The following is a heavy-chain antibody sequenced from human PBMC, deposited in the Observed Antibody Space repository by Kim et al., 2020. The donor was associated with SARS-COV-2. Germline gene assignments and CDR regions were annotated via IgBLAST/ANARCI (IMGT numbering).Heavy chain of an antibody. Sequence: SVKVSCKASGGTFSSYAISWVRQAPGQGLEWMGRIIPILGIANYAQKFQGRVTITADKSTSTAYMELSSLRSEDTAVYYCARDGVPAAIGGYYYYYMDVWGKGTTVTVSS. J-gene: IGHJ6*03. V-gene: IGHV1-69*04. CDR3: ARDGVPAAIGGYYYYYMDV. CDR2: IIPILGIA. CDR1: GGTFSSYA. D-gene: IGHD2-2*02.